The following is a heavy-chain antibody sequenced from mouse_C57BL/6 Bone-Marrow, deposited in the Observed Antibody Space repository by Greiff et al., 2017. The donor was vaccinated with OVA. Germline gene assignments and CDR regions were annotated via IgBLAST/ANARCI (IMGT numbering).Heavy chain of an antibody. CDR2: IDPSDSYT. CDR3: ARVYSGSNFPFDY. V-gene: IGHV1-69*01. Sequence: VKLQQPGAELVMPGASVKLSCKASGYTFTSYWMHWVKQRPGQGLEWIGEIDPSDSYTNYNQKFKGKSTLTVDKSSSTAYMQLSSLTSEDSAVYYCARVYSGSNFPFDYWGQGTTLTVSS. CDR1: GYTFTSYW. D-gene: IGHD1-1*01. J-gene: IGHJ2*01.